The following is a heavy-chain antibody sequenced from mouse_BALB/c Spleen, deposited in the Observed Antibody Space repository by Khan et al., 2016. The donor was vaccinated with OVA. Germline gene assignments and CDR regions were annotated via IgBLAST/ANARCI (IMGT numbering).Heavy chain of an antibody. CDR1: GFTFSDYG. D-gene: IGHD1-2*01. Sequence: VQLKESGGGLVQPGGSRKLSCAASGFTFSDYGMAWVRQAPGKGPEWVAFISDLAYTIYYADTVTGRFTISRENAKNTLYLEMSSLRSEDTAIXYCARGGGTAPFAYWGLGTLVTVSA. CDR2: ISDLAYTI. J-gene: IGHJ3*01. V-gene: IGHV5-15*02. CDR3: ARGGGTAPFAY.